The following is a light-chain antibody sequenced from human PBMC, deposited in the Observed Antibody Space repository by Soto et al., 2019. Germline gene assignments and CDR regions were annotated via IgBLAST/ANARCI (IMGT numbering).Light chain of an antibody. CDR2: GAS. CDR1: QSVSSSS. CDR3: LQFDISPLYT. J-gene: IGKJ2*01. Sequence: EIVLTQSPGTLSLSPGERATLSCRASQSVSSSSLTWYQQKPGQAPRLLIYGASTRATGIPDRFSGSGSGTDFSLTISRLXPEDFAVYYCLQFDISPLYTFGQGTKVDIK. V-gene: IGKV3-20*01.